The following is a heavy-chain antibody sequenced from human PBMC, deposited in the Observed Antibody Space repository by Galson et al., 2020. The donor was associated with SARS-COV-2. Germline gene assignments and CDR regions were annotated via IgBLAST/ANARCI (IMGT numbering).Heavy chain of an antibody. D-gene: IGHD2-8*01. J-gene: IGHJ4*02. Sequence: GESLKISCAASGFTVSSNYMSWVRQAPGKGLEWVSVSYSGGSTYYADSVKGRFTISRDNSKNTLYLQMNSLRAEDTAVYYCARDVRDVYWGQGTLVTVSS. CDR3: ARDVRDVY. CDR2: SYSGGST. CDR1: GFTVSSNY. V-gene: IGHV3-66*01.